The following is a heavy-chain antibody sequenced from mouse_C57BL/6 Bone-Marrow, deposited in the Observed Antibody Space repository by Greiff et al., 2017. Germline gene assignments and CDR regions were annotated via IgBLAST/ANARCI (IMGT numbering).Heavy chain of an antibody. Sequence: VKLQQPGTELVKPGASVKLSCKASGYTFTSYWMHWVKQRPGQGLEWIGNINPSNGGTNYNEKFKSKATLTVDKSSSTAYMQLSSLTSEDSAVYYCAREETIYYDYDAWFAYWGQGTLVTVSA. CDR2: INPSNGGT. J-gene: IGHJ3*01. V-gene: IGHV1-53*01. CDR1: GYTFTSYW. D-gene: IGHD2-4*01. CDR3: AREETIYYDYDAWFAY.